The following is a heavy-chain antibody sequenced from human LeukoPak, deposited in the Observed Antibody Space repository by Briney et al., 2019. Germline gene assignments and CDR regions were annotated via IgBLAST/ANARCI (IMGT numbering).Heavy chain of an antibody. CDR1: GGSISSSSYY. CDR2: IYYSGST. D-gene: IGHD2-2*01. J-gene: IGHJ6*03. V-gene: IGHV4-39*01. Sequence: SETLSLTCTVSGGSISSSSYYWGWIRQPPGKGLEWIGSIYYSGSTYYNPSLKSRVTISVDTSKNQFSLKLSSVTAADTAVYYCARRVPAASYYYMDVWGKGTTVTVSS. CDR3: ARRVPAASYYYMDV.